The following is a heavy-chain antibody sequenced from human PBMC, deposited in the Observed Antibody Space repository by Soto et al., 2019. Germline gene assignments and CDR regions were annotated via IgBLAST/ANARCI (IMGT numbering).Heavy chain of an antibody. CDR3: ARDLNLSYCFDS. V-gene: IGHV4-31*03. CDR2: IYYSGST. Sequence: SSEILSLTCTVSGGSIISGGYYWSWIRQHPEKGLERIGYIYYSGSTYYNPSLKSRVTISVDTSKNQFSLKLSSVTAAVTAVYYCARDLNLSYCFDSWGQGTLVTVSS. J-gene: IGHJ4*02. CDR1: GGSIISGGYY.